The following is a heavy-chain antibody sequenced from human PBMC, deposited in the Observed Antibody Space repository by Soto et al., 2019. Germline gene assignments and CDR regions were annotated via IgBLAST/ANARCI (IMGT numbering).Heavy chain of an antibody. D-gene: IGHD2-2*02. CDR2: ISSRSDI. CDR1: GFTFSTYS. Sequence: GSLRLSCVGSGFTFSTYSINWVRQAPGKGLEWVSSISSRSDIYYADSVKGRFTISRDNAKNSVSPQMNSLRAEDTAVYYCAREYTAWPLAYGLDVWGQGTTVTVSS. V-gene: IGHV3-21*01. J-gene: IGHJ6*02. CDR3: AREYTAWPLAYGLDV.